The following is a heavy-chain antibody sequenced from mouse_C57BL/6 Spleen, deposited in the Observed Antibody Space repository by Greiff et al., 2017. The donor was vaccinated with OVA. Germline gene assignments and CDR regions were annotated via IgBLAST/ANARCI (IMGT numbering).Heavy chain of an antibody. CDR3: ARHGSPIVKDWYFDV. CDR2: IWSDGST. V-gene: IGHV2-6-1*01. CDR1: GFSLTSYG. J-gene: IGHJ1*03. Sequence: QVQLKESGPGLVAPSQSLSITCTVSGFSLTSYGVHWVRQPPGKGLEWLVVIWSDGSTTYNSALKSRLSISKDNSKSQVFLKMNSLQADDTAMYYCARHGSPIVKDWYFDVWGTGTTVTVSS. D-gene: IGHD2-5*01.